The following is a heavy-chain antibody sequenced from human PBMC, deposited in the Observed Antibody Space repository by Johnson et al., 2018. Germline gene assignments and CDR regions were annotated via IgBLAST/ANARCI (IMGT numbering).Heavy chain of an antibody. J-gene: IGHJ3*02. CDR2: INSDGGGT. Sequence: VQLVESGGGLVKPGGSLRLSCAASGFTFSNAWMNWVRQAPGKGLEWVGRINSDGGGTSYADSVQGRFTISRDNAKNTLYLQRNSLRDEDTAVYYCARADYSQAFDIWGQGTMVTVSS. CDR3: ARADYSQAFDI. CDR1: GFTFSNAW. V-gene: IGHV3-74*02. D-gene: IGHD5-12*01.